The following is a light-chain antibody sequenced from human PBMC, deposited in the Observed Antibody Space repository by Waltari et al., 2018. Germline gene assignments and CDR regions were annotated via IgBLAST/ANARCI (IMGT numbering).Light chain of an antibody. CDR1: QSISNY. CDR2: AAS. V-gene: IGKV1-39*01. CDR3: QQSYSTLKT. J-gene: IGKJ1*01. Sequence: DIQMTQSPSSLSASVGDRVTITCRASQSISNYLNWYQQKPGKAPKFLIYAASSLQSWVPSRFSGSGSGTDFTLTISSLQPEDFATYYCQQSYSTLKTFGQGTKVEIK.